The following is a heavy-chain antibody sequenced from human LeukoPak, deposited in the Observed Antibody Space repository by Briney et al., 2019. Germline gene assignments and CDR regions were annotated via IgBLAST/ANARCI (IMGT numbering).Heavy chain of an antibody. CDR1: GGTFSSYA. Sequence: SVKVSCKASGGTFSSYAISWVRQAPGQGLEWMGGIIPIFGTANYAQKFQGRVTMTRDTSTSTVYMELSSLRSEDTAVYYCARGVQSGSYYYFDYWGQGTLVTVSS. CDR3: ARGVQSGSYYYFDY. D-gene: IGHD1-26*01. J-gene: IGHJ4*02. CDR2: IIPIFGTA. V-gene: IGHV1-69*05.